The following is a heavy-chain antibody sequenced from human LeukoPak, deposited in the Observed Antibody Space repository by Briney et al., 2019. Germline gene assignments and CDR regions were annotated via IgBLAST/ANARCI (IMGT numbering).Heavy chain of an antibody. CDR2: IYYSGIT. CDR1: GGSISTTY. J-gene: IGHJ3*02. V-gene: IGHV4-59*01. D-gene: IGHD3-10*01. CDR3: ARGAGSVAFGI. Sequence: PSETLSLTCSLSGGSISTTYWSWIRQSPGKGLEWIGYIYYSGITNYNPSLQSRVTISADTSKNQFSLSLSSVTAADTAVYYCARGAGSVAFGIWGQGTVVTVSS.